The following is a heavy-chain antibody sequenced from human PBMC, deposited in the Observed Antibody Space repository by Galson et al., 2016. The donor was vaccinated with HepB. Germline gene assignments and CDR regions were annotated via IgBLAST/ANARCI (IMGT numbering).Heavy chain of an antibody. V-gene: IGHV4-31*03. CDR3: ARTTVVTPQLYWYFDL. J-gene: IGHJ2*01. D-gene: IGHD4-23*01. Sequence: TLSLTCTVSGASISSGGFFWSWIRQHPVKGLEWIGYIYYSGSTYYNPSLKSRFTMSVDTSKKHFPLKLSSVTAADTAVYFCARTTVVTPQLYWYFDLWGRGTLVTVSS. CDR1: GASISSGGFF. CDR2: IYYSGST.